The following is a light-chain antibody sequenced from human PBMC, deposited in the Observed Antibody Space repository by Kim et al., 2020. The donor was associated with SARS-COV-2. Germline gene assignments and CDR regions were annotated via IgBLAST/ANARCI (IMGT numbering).Light chain of an antibody. Sequence: DIVMTQSPLSLPVTPGEPASISCRSSQSLRHSNGYNYSDWFLQKPGQSPQLLIYLGSTRASGVPDRFSGGGSGTDFTLKISRVEAEDVGVYYCMQALQTPSITFGQGTRLEIK. CDR3: MQALQTPSIT. CDR2: LGS. J-gene: IGKJ5*01. CDR1: QSLRHSNGYNY. V-gene: IGKV2-28*01.